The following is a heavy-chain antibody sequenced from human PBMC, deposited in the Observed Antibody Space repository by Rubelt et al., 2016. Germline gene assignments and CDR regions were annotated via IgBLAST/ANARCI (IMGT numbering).Heavy chain of an antibody. CDR2: ISGSGGNT. Sequence: CAASGFTFSNYAMSWARQAPGKGLEWVSAISGSGGNTYYADSVKGRFTISRVNAKNSLYLQMDSLRAEDTAVYFCTRDADYRNGSAHYDAFDIWGQGTMVTVSS. CDR1: GFTFSNYA. CDR3: TRDADYRNGSAHYDAFDI. D-gene: IGHD4/OR15-4a*01. J-gene: IGHJ3*02. V-gene: IGHV3-23*01.